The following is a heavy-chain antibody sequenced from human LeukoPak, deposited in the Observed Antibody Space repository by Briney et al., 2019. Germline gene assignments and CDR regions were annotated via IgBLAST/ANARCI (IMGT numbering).Heavy chain of an antibody. CDR1: GFTFSNAW. D-gene: IGHD6-13*01. V-gene: IGHV3-15*01. Sequence: GGSLRLSCAASGFTFSNAWMSCVRQAPGKGLEWVGRIKSKTDGGTTDYAAPVKGRFTISRDDSKNTLYLQMNSLKTEDTAVYYCTTARSSSWDQKYYFDYWGQGTLVTVSS. CDR2: IKSKTDGGTT. CDR3: TTARSSSWDQKYYFDY. J-gene: IGHJ4*02.